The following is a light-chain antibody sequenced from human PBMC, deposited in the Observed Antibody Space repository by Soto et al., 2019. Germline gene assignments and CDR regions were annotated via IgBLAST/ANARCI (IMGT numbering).Light chain of an antibody. CDR2: GAS. J-gene: IGKJ4*01. CDR3: HQYDTSPLT. V-gene: IGKV3-20*01. CDR1: QSISRS. Sequence: EIVLAQSPCTLSWSPGERCTLSCRASQSISRSLAWFQQKPGQAPRLVIYGASSRGTDIPDRFSGSGSGTDFTLTISGLEPEDFAVYYCHQYDTSPLTFGGGTKVDIK.